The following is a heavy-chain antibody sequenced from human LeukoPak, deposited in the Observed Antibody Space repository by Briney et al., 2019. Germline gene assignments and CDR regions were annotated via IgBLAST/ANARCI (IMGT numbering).Heavy chain of an antibody. V-gene: IGHV7-4-1*02. J-gene: IGHJ3*02. D-gene: IGHD6-19*01. CDR2: INTNTGNP. Sequence: ALVKVSCKASGYTFTSYAMNWVRQAPGQGLEWMGWINTNTGNPTYAQGFTGRFVFSLDTSVSTAYLQISSLKAEDTAVYYCAQVIEGAGGDAFDIWGQGTMVTVPS. CDR1: GYTFTSYA. CDR3: AQVIEGAGGDAFDI.